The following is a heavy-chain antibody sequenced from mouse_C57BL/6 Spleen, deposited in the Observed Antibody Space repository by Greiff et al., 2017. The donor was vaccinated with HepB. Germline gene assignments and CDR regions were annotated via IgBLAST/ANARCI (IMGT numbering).Heavy chain of an antibody. V-gene: IGHV1-18*01. CDR3: ARGGSSSVFAY. J-gene: IGHJ3*01. Sequence: EVQLQQSGPELVKPGASVKIPCKASGYTFTDYNMDWVKQSHGKSLEWIGDINPNNGGTIYNQKFKGKATLTVDKTSSTAYMELRRLKSEDTAVYSCARGGSSSVFAYWGQGTRVTVSA. CDR2: INPNNGGT. CDR1: GYTFTDYN. D-gene: IGHD1-1*01.